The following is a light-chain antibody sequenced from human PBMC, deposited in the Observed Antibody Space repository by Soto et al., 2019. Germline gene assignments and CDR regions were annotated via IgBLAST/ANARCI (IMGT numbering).Light chain of an antibody. CDR2: GAS. Sequence: ELVMMQSPATLSVSPRARATLSCRASQALGTNLAWYQHKPGQAPRLLIYGASTRATGVPVRFSGSGSETEFTLTISSLQSDDLAVYYCQQFTRWPYTFGQGTKLEIE. CDR1: QALGTN. V-gene: IGKV3-15*01. CDR3: QQFTRWPYT. J-gene: IGKJ2*01.